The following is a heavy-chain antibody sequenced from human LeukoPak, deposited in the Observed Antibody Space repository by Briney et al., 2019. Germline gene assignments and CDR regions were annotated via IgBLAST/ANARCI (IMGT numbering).Heavy chain of an antibody. Sequence: PPETLFLTCTVSGGSISSSSYYWGWIRQPPGKGLEWIGSIYYSGSTYYNPSLKSRVTISVDTSKNQFSLKLSSVTAADTAVYYCARGMDGKYCSSTSCYTDPFDYWGQGTLVTVSS. V-gene: IGHV4-39*07. CDR3: ARGMDGKYCSSTSCYTDPFDY. CDR1: GGSISSSSYY. J-gene: IGHJ4*02. D-gene: IGHD2-2*02. CDR2: IYYSGST.